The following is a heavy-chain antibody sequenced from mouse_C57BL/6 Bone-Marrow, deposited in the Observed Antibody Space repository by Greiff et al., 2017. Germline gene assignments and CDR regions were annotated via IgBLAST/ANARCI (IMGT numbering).Heavy chain of an antibody. D-gene: IGHD1-1*01. Sequence: QVQLKESGPGLVQPSQSLSITCTVSGFSLHCSGVHWVRQSPGKGLEWLGVIWRGGSTDYNAAFMSRLSITQDNSKSQVFFIMNSLQADDTAIYYCAKNYYYGLDYWGQGTTLTVSS. V-gene: IGHV2-5*01. CDR2: IWRGGST. J-gene: IGHJ2*01. CDR1: GFSLHCSG. CDR3: AKNYYYGLDY.